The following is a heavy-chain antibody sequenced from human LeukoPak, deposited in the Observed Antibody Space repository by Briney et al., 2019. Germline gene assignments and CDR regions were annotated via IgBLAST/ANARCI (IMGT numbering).Heavy chain of an antibody. CDR1: GGSISSYY. Sequence: SETLSLTCTVSGGSISSYYGSWIRQPPGKGLEWIGYIYYSGSTNYNPSLKSRVTISVDTSKNQFSLKLSSVTAADTAVYYCARGESNCSGGSCYFFTFDYWGQGTLVTVSS. J-gene: IGHJ4*02. V-gene: IGHV4-59*01. D-gene: IGHD2-15*01. CDR3: ARGESNCSGGSCYFFTFDY. CDR2: IYYSGST.